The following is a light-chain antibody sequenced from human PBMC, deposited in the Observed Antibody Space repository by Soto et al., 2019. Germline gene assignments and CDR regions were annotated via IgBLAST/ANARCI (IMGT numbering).Light chain of an antibody. CDR1: QSVSSY. CDR2: DAS. J-gene: IGKJ5*01. V-gene: IGKV3-11*01. CDR3: QQRSNSNT. Sequence: EIVLTQSPATLSLSPGDRATLSCRASQSVSSYLAWYQQKPGQAPRLLIYDASNRATGIPARFSGSGSGTDFTLTISSLEPEDFAVYYCQQRSNSNTFVQGTRLEIK.